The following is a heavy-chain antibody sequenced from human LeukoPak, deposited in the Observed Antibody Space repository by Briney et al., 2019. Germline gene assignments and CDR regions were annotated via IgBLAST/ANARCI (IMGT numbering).Heavy chain of an antibody. Sequence: GGSLRPSCAASGFTFSDYYMSWIRQAPGKGLEWVSYISSSGSTIYYADSVKGRFTISRDNAKNSLYLQMNSLRAEDTAVYYCARRYCSSTSCRNYFDYWGQGTLVTVSS. CDR1: GFTFSDYY. CDR2: ISSSGSTI. D-gene: IGHD2-2*01. V-gene: IGHV3-11*01. CDR3: ARRYCSSTSCRNYFDY. J-gene: IGHJ4*02.